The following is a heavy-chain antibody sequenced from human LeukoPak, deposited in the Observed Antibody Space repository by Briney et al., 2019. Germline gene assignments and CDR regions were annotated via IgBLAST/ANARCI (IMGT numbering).Heavy chain of an antibody. CDR3: ARVLAGYYGMDV. J-gene: IGHJ6*02. CDR1: GYTFTGYY. CDR2: INPNSGGT. V-gene: IGHV1-2*02. D-gene: IGHD3-10*01. Sequence: ASVKVSCKASGYTFTGYYMHWVRQAPGQGLEWMGWINPNSGGTNYAQKFQGRVTMTRDTSIRTAYMELSRLRSDDTAVYYCARVLAGYYGMDVWGQGTTVTVSS.